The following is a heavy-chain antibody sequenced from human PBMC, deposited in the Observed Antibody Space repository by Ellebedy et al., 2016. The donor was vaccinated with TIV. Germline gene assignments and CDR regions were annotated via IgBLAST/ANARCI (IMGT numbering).Heavy chain of an antibody. CDR3: AKSAGLWFGAFDI. Sequence: GESLKISXAASGFTFSSYGMHWVRQAPGKGLEWVAVISYDGSNKYYADSVKGRFTISRDNSKNTLYLQMNSLRAEDTAVYYCAKSAGLWFGAFDIWGQGTMVTVSS. J-gene: IGHJ3*02. CDR1: GFTFSSYG. D-gene: IGHD3-10*01. CDR2: ISYDGSNK. V-gene: IGHV3-30*18.